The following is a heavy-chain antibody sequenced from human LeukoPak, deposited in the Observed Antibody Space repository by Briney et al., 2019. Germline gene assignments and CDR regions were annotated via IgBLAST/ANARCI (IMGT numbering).Heavy chain of an antibody. D-gene: IGHD1-26*01. CDR3: ARLLGAND. J-gene: IGHJ4*02. V-gene: IGHV3-72*01. Sequence: YPGGSLRLSCVASGFTFTDHSMDWVRQAPGKGLEWVGRCRDKDNSYTTEYAASVKGRFTISRDDSKNSLYLQMNSLETEDTAVYYCARLLGANDWGQGTLVTVSS. CDR2: CRDKDNSYTT. CDR1: GFTFTDHS.